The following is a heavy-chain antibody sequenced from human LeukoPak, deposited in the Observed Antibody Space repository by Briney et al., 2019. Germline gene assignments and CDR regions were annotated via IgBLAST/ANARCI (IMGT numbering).Heavy chain of an antibody. CDR2: INQDGGKE. J-gene: IGHJ4*01. Sequence: PGGSLRLSCAASGFTFSSYWMSWVRQAPGKGLEWVANINQDGGKEYYVDSVKGRFTISRDNAKNSLYLQMNSLRAEDTAVYYCARAGGSGTVDYWGHGTLVTVSS. CDR3: ARAGGSGTVDY. CDR1: GFTFSSYW. V-gene: IGHV3-7*01. D-gene: IGHD3-10*01.